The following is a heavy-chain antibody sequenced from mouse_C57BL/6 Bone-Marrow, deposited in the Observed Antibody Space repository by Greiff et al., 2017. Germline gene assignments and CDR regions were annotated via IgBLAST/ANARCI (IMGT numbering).Heavy chain of an antibody. CDR2: IWRGGST. CDR1: GFSLTSYG. V-gene: IGHV2-5*01. Sequence: VQLQQSGPGLVQPSQSLSITCTVSGFSLTSYGVHWVRQSPGKGLEWLGVIWRGGSTDYNAAFMSRLSITKDNSKSQVFFKMNNLQADDTAIYYCAKNSRYGFYAMDYWGQGTSVTVSS. D-gene: IGHD2-2*01. J-gene: IGHJ4*01. CDR3: AKNSRYGFYAMDY.